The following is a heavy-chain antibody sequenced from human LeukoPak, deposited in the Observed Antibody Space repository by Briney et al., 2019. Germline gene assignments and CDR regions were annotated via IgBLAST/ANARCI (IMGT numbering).Heavy chain of an antibody. CDR3: ARSKRRAARCGYSLFLYYYHAMDV. V-gene: IGHV3-21*01. J-gene: IGHJ6*02. Sequence: LTCNVSGGSLSSKSYYWGYVRQPPGRGLEWVSSTSSSGRDIYYADSVKGRFTISRDNAKNSLSLQMASLKVEDTVVYYCARSKRRAARCGYSLFLYYYHAMDVWGQGTTVIVSS. CDR1: GGSLSSKS. D-gene: IGHD3-22*01. CDR2: TSSSGRDI.